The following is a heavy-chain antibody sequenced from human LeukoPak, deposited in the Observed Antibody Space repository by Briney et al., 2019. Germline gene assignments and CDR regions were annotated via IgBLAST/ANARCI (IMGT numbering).Heavy chain of an antibody. CDR2: IVVGSGNT. J-gene: IGHJ4*02. CDR1: GFTFTSST. D-gene: IGHD6-19*01. Sequence: SVKVSCKASGFTFTSSTMQWVRQVRGQRLEWIGWIVVGSGNTNYAQKFQERVTITRDMSTSTAYMELSSLRSEDTAVYYCAADPDSRGWYGGGDYWGQGTLVTVSS. CDR3: AADPDSRGWYGGGDY. V-gene: IGHV1-58*02.